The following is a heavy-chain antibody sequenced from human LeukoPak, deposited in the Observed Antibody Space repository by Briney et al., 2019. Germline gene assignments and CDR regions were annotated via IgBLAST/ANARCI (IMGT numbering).Heavy chain of an antibody. CDR3: ARVEVYYDSSGYYPD. J-gene: IGHJ4*02. D-gene: IGHD3-22*01. CDR2: IYYGGST. V-gene: IGHV4-59*01. CDR1: GGSISSYY. Sequence: PSETLSLTCTVSGGSISSYYWSWIRQPPGKGLEWIGYIYYGGSTNYNPSLKSRVTISVDTSKNQFSLKLSSVTAADTAVYYCARVEVYYDSSGYYPDWGQGTLVTVSS.